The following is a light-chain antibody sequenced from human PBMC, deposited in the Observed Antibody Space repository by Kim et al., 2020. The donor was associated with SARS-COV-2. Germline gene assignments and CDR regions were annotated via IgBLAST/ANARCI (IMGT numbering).Light chain of an antibody. J-gene: IGLJ2*01. CDR3: QLWDSGNML. CDR1: NSGSRS. V-gene: IGLV3-21*01. Sequence: GAPGQPAGIACGSDNSGSRSVHWDQQEPGQAPVLVLYYDSVRPSGIPGRFSGSNSGNTANLTISRVDAGDEAAYYCQLWDSGNMLVGGGTQLTVL. CDR2: YDS.